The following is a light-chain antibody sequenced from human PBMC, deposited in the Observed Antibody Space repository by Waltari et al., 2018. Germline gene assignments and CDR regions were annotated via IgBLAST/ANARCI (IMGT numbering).Light chain of an antibody. CDR3: QQYYSRPLT. Sequence: DIVMTQSPDSLAVSLGERATINFMSSQSVLNNSNNFDYLAWYQQKPGQPPKLLSYWASSRKAGVPDRFSGIGSGTEFTLTINNLQAEDVAIYYCQQYYSRPLTFGGGTRVEIK. V-gene: IGKV4-1*01. CDR2: WAS. CDR1: QSVLNNSNNFDY. J-gene: IGKJ4*01.